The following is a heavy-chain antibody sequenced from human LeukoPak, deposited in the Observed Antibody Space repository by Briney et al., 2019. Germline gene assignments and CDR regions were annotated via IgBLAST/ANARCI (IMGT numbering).Heavy chain of an antibody. CDR2: ISHDGFI. Sequence: GGSLRLSCETAGFTFSSYVMHWVRRTPGKGLVWVSRISHDGFISYADSVKGRFTISRDNARNSLYLQMNSLRAEDTAVYYCAREGGDWNDFDYWGQGTLVTVSS. CDR1: GFTFSSYV. J-gene: IGHJ4*02. CDR3: AREGGDWNDFDY. D-gene: IGHD2-21*02. V-gene: IGHV3-74*01.